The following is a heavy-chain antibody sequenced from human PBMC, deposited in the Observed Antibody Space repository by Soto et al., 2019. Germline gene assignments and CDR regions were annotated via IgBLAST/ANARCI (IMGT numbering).Heavy chain of an antibody. CDR2: ISYSGST. V-gene: IGHV4-59*11. J-gene: IGHJ4*02. Sequence: SETLSLTCTVSGASMSSRYWTWLRQSPGKGLEWIGYISYSGSTYYNPSHKSRVTISADTSRNQFSLKLSAVISADTAVYYCARADPDASVGYWGQGTLVTVSS. CDR1: GASMSSRY. CDR3: ARADPDASVGY. D-gene: IGHD3-16*01.